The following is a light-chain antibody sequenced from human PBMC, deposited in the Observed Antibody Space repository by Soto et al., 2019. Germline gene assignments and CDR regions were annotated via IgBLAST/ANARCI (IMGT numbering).Light chain of an antibody. J-gene: IGKJ2*01. Sequence: EIVLTQSPATLSLSPGERATLSCRASQSVSSYLAWFQHKPGQAPRLLIYDASSRAPGIPARFSGSGSGTDYTLTIDTLEPEDSAVYYCQQRSNWPPDTFGQGTKLQIK. CDR1: QSVSSY. CDR2: DAS. V-gene: IGKV3-11*01. CDR3: QQRSNWPPDT.